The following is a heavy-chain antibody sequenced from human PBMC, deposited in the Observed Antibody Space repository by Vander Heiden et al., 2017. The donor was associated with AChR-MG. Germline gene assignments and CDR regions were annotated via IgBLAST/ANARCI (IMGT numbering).Heavy chain of an antibody. Sequence: QVQLVQSGAEVKKPGASVRVSCKASGSTFTGYYMHWVRQAPGQGLEWMGWINPNSGGTNYAKKFQGRVTMTRDTSISTAYMEMSRLRSDHTAVYYCAVVYDSSGYYLLQYFKHWGQGTLVTVSS. CDR1: GSTFTGYY. J-gene: IGHJ1*01. V-gene: IGHV1-2*02. CDR2: INPNSGGT. D-gene: IGHD3-22*01. CDR3: AVVYDSSGYYLLQYFKH.